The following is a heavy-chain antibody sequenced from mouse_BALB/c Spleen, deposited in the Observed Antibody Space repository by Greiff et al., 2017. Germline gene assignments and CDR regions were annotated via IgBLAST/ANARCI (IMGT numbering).Heavy chain of an antibody. CDR1: GYTFTDYN. CDR2: IYPYNGGT. J-gene: IGHJ4*01. CDR3: ARGPQLLDYAMDY. V-gene: IGHV1S29*02. Sequence: EVQLQQSGPELVKPGASVKISCKASGYTFTDYNMHWVKQSHGKSLEWIGYIYPYNGGTGYNQKFKSKATLTVDNSSSTAYMELRSLTSEDSAVYYCARGPQLLDYAMDYWGQGTSVTVSS. D-gene: IGHD1-1*01.